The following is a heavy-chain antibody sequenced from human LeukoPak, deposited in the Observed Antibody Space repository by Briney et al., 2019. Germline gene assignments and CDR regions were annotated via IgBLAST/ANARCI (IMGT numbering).Heavy chain of an antibody. CDR1: GFTFSSYA. D-gene: IGHD2-15*01. CDR3: ARGPHCSGGSCYSWAKYFQH. CDR2: INHSGST. Sequence: GSLRLSCAASGFTFSSYAMSWIRQPPGKGLEWIGEINHSGSTNYNPSLKSRVTISVDTSKNQFSLKLSSVTAADTAVYYCARGPHCSGGSCYSWAKYFQHWGQGTLVTVSS. V-gene: IGHV4-34*01. J-gene: IGHJ1*01.